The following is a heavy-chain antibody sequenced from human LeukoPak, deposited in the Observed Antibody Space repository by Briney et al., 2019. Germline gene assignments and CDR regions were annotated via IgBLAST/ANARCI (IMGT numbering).Heavy chain of an antibody. Sequence: SETLSLTCTVSGGSISSSSYYWDWIRQPPGKGLEWIGTIFYSGTTSYSPSLKSRVTISVDTSRNQFSLKLNSVTAADTAIYYCARRRIATIDYWGQGTLVAVSS. J-gene: IGHJ4*02. V-gene: IGHV4-39*01. D-gene: IGHD6-13*01. CDR2: IFYSGTT. CDR3: ARRRIATIDY. CDR1: GGSISSSSYY.